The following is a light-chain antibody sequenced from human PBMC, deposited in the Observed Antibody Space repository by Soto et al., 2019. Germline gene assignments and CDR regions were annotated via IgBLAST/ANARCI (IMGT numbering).Light chain of an antibody. CDR2: RIF. J-gene: IGKJ1*01. CDR3: LQHYSCPLP. CDR1: QSVSGY. V-gene: IGKV3-15*01. Sequence: IVVTKSTGTVTVFPGETVTGSCMASQSVSGYLDWFHQKPGQAPRLVLLRIFTRAIGVPARFSGSGSETEFTLTICGLQSEDSVVYSCLQHYSCPLPCGQGTKVDIK.